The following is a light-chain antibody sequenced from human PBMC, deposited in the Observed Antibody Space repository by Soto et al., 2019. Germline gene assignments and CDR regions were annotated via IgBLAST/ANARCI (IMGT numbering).Light chain of an antibody. V-gene: IGLV2-14*01. J-gene: IGLJ3*02. CDR2: EVS. CDR3: TSFTSTNTWV. Sequence: QSALTQPASVSASPGQSITISCTGTHSDVGGYDRVSWSQQHPGKPPKLIIFEVSYRPSGVSNRFSGSKSGNTASLTISGLQPEDEADYYCTSFTSTNTWVFGGGTKVTV. CDR1: HSDVGGYDR.